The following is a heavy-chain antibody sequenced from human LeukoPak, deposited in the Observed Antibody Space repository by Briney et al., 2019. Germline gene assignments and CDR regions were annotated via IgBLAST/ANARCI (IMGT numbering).Heavy chain of an antibody. V-gene: IGHV3-66*01. CDR3: AVGYCSGGSCYYH. D-gene: IGHD2-15*01. Sequence: PGGPLRLSCAASGFTVSSNYMSWVRQAPGKGLEWVSVIYSGGSTYYADSVKGRFTISRDNSKNTLYLQMNSLRAEDTAVYYCAVGYCSGGSCYYHWGQGTLVTVSS. CDR1: GFTVSSNY. J-gene: IGHJ4*02. CDR2: IYSGGST.